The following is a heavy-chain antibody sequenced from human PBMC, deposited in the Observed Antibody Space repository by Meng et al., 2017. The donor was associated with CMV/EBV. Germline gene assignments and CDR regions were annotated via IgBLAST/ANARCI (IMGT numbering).Heavy chain of an antibody. J-gene: IGHJ4*02. CDR3: ARVGRTSCYDY. CDR1: CGSISSGDYY. CDR2: IYYSGST. D-gene: IGHD2-2*01. Sequence: QVRLQEWGPGLVKPSQTLSLTCAVSCGSISSGDYYWSWIRPPPGKGLEWIGYIYYSGSTYYNPSLKSRVTISVDTSKNQFSLKLSSVTAADTAVYYCARVGRTSCYDYWGQGTLVTVSS. V-gene: IGHV4-30-4*08.